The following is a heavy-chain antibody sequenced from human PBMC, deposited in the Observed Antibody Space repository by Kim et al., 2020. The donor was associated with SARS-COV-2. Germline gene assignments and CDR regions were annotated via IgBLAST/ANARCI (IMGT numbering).Heavy chain of an antibody. J-gene: IGHJ4*02. Sequence: NSGATNYAQTYQGRVTMTRDTSISTAYMELSRLRSDDTAVYYCARDGFDYWGQGTLVTVSS. V-gene: IGHV1-2*02. CDR2: NSGAT. CDR3: ARDGFDY.